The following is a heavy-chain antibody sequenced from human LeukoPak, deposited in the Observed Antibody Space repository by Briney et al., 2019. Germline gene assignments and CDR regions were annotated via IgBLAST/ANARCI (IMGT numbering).Heavy chain of an antibody. CDR3: ARDSGAGWELPKYYLDY. CDR1: GFTFSPYA. V-gene: IGHV3-30-3*01. J-gene: IGHJ4*02. Sequence: GGSLRLSCAASGFTFSPYAIHWVRRAPGKGLEWVAVISYDGSNTYYADSVKGRFTISRDNSKNTLYLQMTSLRAEDTAVYYCARDSGAGWELPKYYLDYWGQGTLVTVSS. CDR2: ISYDGSNT. D-gene: IGHD1-26*01.